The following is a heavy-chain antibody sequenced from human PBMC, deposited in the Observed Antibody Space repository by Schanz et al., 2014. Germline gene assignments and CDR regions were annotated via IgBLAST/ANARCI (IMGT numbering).Heavy chain of an antibody. Sequence: QIQLVQSGPEVKKPGATVKVSCKASGYIFINSGISWVRQAPGQGLEWMGWISVYNHNKEYDQKFQGRVTMTTDTSTSTAYMALTDLRSDDTAVYYCAIDRRFFDRDDLYYFDSWGQGTLVTVSS. V-gene: IGHV1-18*01. CDR1: GYIFINSG. D-gene: IGHD3-3*01. J-gene: IGHJ4*02. CDR2: ISVYNHNK. CDR3: AIDRRFFDRDDLYYFDS.